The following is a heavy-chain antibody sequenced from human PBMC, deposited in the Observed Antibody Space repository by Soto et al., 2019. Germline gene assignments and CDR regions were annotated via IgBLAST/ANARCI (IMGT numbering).Heavy chain of an antibody. J-gene: IGHJ5*01. CDR3: TRGHWALDS. CDR2: IYYNGTT. Sequence: SETLSLTCTVSGGSISHYYWSWIRQPPGKGLEWIAYIYYNGTTNSNPSLKGRVTISLDTSKSQFSLKLTSVTAADTAVYYCTRGHWALDSWAQGTLVTVSS. CDR1: GGSISHYY. D-gene: IGHD3-16*01. V-gene: IGHV4-59*01.